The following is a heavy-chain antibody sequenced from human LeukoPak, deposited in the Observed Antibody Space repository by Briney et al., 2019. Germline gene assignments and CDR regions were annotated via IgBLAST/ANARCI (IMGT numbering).Heavy chain of an antibody. CDR1: GYSISSGYY. CDR3: ARLGWNDRKIDY. CDR2: IYYSGST. V-gene: IGHV4-38-2*02. J-gene: IGHJ4*02. Sequence: SETLSLTCTVSGYSISSGYYWGWIRQPPGKGLEWIGSIYYSGSTYYNPSLKSRVTISVDTSKNQFSLKLSSVTAADTAVYYCARLGWNDRKIDYWGQGTLVTVSS. D-gene: IGHD1-1*01.